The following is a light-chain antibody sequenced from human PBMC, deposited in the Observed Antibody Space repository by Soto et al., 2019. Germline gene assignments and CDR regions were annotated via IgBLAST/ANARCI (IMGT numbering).Light chain of an antibody. J-gene: IGKJ1*01. V-gene: IGKV3-20*01. Sequence: EIVLTQSPGTLSLSPGDRATLSCRASQSVSSNFLAWYQQKPGQAPRLLVYGASSRATGIPDRFSGSGSGTDFALTISRLETEDVAVYYCQQYGNSPPWTFGQGTKVQIK. CDR1: QSVSSNF. CDR2: GAS. CDR3: QQYGNSPPWT.